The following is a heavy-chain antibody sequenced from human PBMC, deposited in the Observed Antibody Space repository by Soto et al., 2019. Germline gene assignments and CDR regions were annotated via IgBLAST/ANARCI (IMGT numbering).Heavy chain of an antibody. Sequence: GRSLSLSCAASGFTFSFYWMSWVRQAPGKGLEWLGTIKLDASEKKYVDSVKGRFTMSRDNAKNSLYLHMDSLRAVDTAVYSWARVSGYGSGASLNQYLAFGGRGTMVNVSS. CDR2: IKLDASEK. V-gene: IGHV3-7*01. J-gene: IGHJ4*01. CDR3: ARVSGYGSGASLNQYLAF. D-gene: IGHD3-10*01. CDR1: GFTFSFYW.